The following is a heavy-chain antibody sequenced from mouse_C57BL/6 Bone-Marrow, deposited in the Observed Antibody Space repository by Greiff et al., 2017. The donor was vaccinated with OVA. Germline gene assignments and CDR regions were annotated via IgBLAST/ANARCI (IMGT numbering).Heavy chain of an antibody. CDR1: GYTFTSYW. Sequence: QVQLQQSGAELVKPGASVKMSCKASGYTFTSYWITWVKQRPGQGLEWIGDIYPGSGSTNYNEKFKSKATLTVDTSSSTAYMQRSSLTSEDSAVYYCAIQYYGSSYGYFDVWGTGTTVTVSS. J-gene: IGHJ1*03. D-gene: IGHD1-1*01. V-gene: IGHV1-55*01. CDR3: AIQYYGSSYGYFDV. CDR2: IYPGSGST.